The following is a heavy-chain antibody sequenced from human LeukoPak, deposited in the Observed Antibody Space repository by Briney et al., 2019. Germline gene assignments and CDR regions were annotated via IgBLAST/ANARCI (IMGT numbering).Heavy chain of an antibody. D-gene: IGHD3-16*01. Sequence: GGSLRLSCAASGFTISTYSMNWVRQAPGKGLEWLSYISSGSSTIHYADSVKGRFTISRDNAKNSLYLQMNSLRAEDTAVYYCTTDEVWGSYIYWGQGTLVTVSS. J-gene: IGHJ4*02. CDR3: TTDEVWGSYIY. CDR1: GFTISTYS. CDR2: ISSGSSTI. V-gene: IGHV3-48*01.